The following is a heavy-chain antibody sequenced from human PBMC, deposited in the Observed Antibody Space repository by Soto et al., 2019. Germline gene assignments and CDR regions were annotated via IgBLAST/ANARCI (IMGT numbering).Heavy chain of an antibody. D-gene: IGHD2-15*01. Sequence: GGSLRLSCAASGFTFSSYSMNWVRQAPGKGLEWISYISYSSSTIYYADSVKGRFTISRDNAKNSLYLHMSSLRDEDTAVYYCARDHITVVNDFWGQGTMVTVSS. CDR1: GFTFSSYS. CDR3: ARDHITVVNDF. J-gene: IGHJ4*02. CDR2: ISYSSSTI. V-gene: IGHV3-48*02.